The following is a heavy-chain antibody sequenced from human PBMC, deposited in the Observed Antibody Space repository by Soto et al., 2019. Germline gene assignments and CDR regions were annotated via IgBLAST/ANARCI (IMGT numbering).Heavy chain of an antibody. CDR3: ARDSSSDYGDLCYFDY. CDR2: INHSGST. Sequence: SETLSLTCAVYGGPFSGYYWSWIRQTPGEGLEWIGEINHSGSTNYNPSLKSRVTISVDTSKNQFSLKLSSVTAADTAVYYCARDSSSDYGDLCYFDYWGQGTLVTVSS. CDR1: GGPFSGYY. J-gene: IGHJ4*02. V-gene: IGHV4-34*01. D-gene: IGHD4-17*01.